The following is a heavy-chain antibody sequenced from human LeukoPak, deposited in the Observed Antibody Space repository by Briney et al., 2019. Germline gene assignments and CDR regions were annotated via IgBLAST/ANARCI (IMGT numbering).Heavy chain of an antibody. Sequence: SETLSLTCTVSGDSISSFYWSWIRQPPGKGLEWIGYIYYSGSTNYNPSLKSRVTISVDTSKNQFSLKLSSVTAADTAVYYCARADIRYFDWLNFDYWGQGTLVTVSS. CDR2: IYYSGST. D-gene: IGHD3-9*01. CDR1: GDSISSFY. V-gene: IGHV4-59*01. CDR3: ARADIRYFDWLNFDY. J-gene: IGHJ4*02.